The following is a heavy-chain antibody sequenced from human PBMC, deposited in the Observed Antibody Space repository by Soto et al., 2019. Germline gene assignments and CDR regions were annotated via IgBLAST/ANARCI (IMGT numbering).Heavy chain of an antibody. Sequence: QVQLQQWGVGLLEPSETLSLTCAVYGESFSGFFWSWIRQPPGKGLEWIGEIDYSGSVNYNPSLKSRVTISVDTTKNQFSLKLRSLTAADTAVYYCARRVPGISTDYWGQGNLVTVAS. CDR3: ARRVPGISTDY. CDR2: IDYSGSV. CDR1: GESFSGFF. D-gene: IGHD2-2*01. J-gene: IGHJ4*02. V-gene: IGHV4-34*01.